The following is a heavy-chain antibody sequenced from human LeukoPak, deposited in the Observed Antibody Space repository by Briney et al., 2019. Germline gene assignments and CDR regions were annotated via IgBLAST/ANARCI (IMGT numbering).Heavy chain of an antibody. CDR2: IRNKANSYAT. CDR3: TGRSSDDSSGYYVH. V-gene: IGHV3-73*01. CDR1: GFTFSGSA. D-gene: IGHD3-22*01. Sequence: GGSLRLSCAASGFTFSGSAMHWVRQASGKGLEWVGRIRNKANSYATAYSGSVKGRFTISRDDSKNTAYLQMNSLKTEDTAVYYCTGRSSDDSSGYYVHWGQGTLVTVSS. J-gene: IGHJ4*02.